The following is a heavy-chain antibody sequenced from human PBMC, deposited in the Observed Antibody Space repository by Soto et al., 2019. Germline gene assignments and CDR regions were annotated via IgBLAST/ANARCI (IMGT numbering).Heavy chain of an antibody. D-gene: IGHD6-19*01. Sequence: QVQLVQSGAEVKKPGASVKVSCEASGYTFIDYYMHWVRQAPGQGFEWMGRISPKSGGTNYAQKFQGRVTMTWDTSLNAAYMELSSLMSEDTAVYYCARPPRYISGWYYVALWGQGTLVTVSS. V-gene: IGHV1-2*02. J-gene: IGHJ4*02. CDR3: ARPPRYISGWYYVAL. CDR2: ISPKSGGT. CDR1: GYTFIDYY.